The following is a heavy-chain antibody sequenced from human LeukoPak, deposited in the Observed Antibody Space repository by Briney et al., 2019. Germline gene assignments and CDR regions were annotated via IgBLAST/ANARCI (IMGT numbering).Heavy chain of an antibody. J-gene: IGHJ4*02. CDR2: IYHSGST. V-gene: IGHV4-4*02. D-gene: IGHD6-13*01. CDR1: GGSISSSNW. CDR3: ARRAVRFRSSSWLLFDY. Sequence: SETLSLTCAVSGGSISSSNWWSWVRQPPGKGLEWIGEIYHSGSTNYNPSLKSRVTISVDKSKNQFSLKLSSVTAADTAVYYCARRAVRFRSSSWLLFDYWGQGTLVTVSS.